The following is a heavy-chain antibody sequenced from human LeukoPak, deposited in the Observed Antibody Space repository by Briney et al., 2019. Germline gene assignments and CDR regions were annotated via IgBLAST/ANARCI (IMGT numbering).Heavy chain of an antibody. CDR2: IYYSGST. CDR3: ARGTRVFDY. V-gene: IGHV4-59*01. J-gene: IGHJ4*02. Sequence: PSETLSLTCTVSGGSISSYYWSWIRQPPGKGLEWIGYIYYSGSTNYNPSLKSRVAISVDTSKNQFSLKLSSVTAADTAVYYCARGTRVFDYRGQGTLVTVSS. CDR1: GGSISSYY. D-gene: IGHD3-10*01.